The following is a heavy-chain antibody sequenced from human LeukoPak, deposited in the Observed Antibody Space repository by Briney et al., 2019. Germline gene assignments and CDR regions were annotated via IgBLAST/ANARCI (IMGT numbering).Heavy chain of an antibody. CDR2: FDPEDGKT. D-gene: IGHD6-13*01. Sequence: ASVKVPCKVSGYTLTELSMFWVRQAPGKGLEWMGSFDPEDGKTVYAQKFQGRVTMTEDTSTDTAYMELSSLRSEDTAVYYCATGYLVTAGLMDVWGQGTTATVSS. V-gene: IGHV1-24*01. CDR3: ATGYLVTAGLMDV. CDR1: GYTLTELS. J-gene: IGHJ6*02.